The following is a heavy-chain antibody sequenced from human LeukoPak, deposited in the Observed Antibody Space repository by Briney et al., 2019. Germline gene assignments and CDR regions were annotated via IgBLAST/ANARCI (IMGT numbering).Heavy chain of an antibody. CDR3: AKDLISNYGY. J-gene: IGHJ4*02. D-gene: IGHD4-11*01. V-gene: IGHV3-23*01. CDR1: GFTFSSYA. CDR2: ISGGST. Sequence: GGSLRLSCAASGFTFSSYAMSWVRQAPGKGLEWVSAISGGSTYYADSVKGRFTISRDNSKNTLYLQMNSLRAEDTAVYYCAKDLISNYGYWGQGTLVTVSS.